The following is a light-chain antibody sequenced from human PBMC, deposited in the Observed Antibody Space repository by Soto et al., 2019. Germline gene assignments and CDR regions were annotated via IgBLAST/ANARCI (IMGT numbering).Light chain of an antibody. J-gene: IGKJ4*01. V-gene: IGKV3-11*01. Sequence: EIVLTQSPVTLSLSPGERATLSCGASQSVNSYLAWYQQKPGQAPRLLIYDASKRATGVPARFSGSGSGTDFTLTISSLEPEDFAVYYCHQCTNWPLTFGGGTKVEIK. CDR1: QSVNSY. CDR3: HQCTNWPLT. CDR2: DAS.